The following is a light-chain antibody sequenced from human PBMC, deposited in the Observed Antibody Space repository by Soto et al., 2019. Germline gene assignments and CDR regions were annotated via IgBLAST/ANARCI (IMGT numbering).Light chain of an antibody. CDR3: QQGDSFPFT. CDR2: AAS. V-gene: IGKV1-12*01. J-gene: IGKJ4*01. Sequence: DIQMTQSPSSVSASVGDRVTITCRASQDISSWVAWYQQKPGKAPKLLISAASSLQSGVPRRFSGSGSGTDFTLIISSLQPEDFATYFCQQGDSFPFTFGGGTKVHI. CDR1: QDISSW.